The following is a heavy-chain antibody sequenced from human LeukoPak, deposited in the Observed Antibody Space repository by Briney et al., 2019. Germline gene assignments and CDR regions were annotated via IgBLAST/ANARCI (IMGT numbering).Heavy chain of an antibody. CDR1: GGSISSYY. Sequence: PSETLSLTCTVSGGSISSYYWSWIRQPPGKGLEWIGYIYYSGGTNYNPSLKSRVTISVDTSKNQFSLKLSSVTAADTAVYYCARLASTNWFDPWGQGTLVTVSS. J-gene: IGHJ5*02. CDR2: IYYSGGT. CDR3: ARLASTNWFDP. D-gene: IGHD2-2*01. V-gene: IGHV4-59*01.